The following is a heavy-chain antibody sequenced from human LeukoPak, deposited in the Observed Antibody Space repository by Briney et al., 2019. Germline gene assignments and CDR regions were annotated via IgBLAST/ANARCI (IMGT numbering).Heavy chain of an antibody. CDR3: AKHPGVAASGNFIGWFDP. CDR2: INPNNGDT. Sequence: ASVKVSCEASGYTFSGYCIHWVRQAPGQGLEWLGWINPNNGDTLYAQKFQGRVTTTRDTSISTAYMELSRLRSDDTAVYYCAKHPGVAASGNFIGWFDPWGQGTLVTVSS. V-gene: IGHV1-2*02. D-gene: IGHD6-13*01. J-gene: IGHJ5*02. CDR1: GYTFSGYC.